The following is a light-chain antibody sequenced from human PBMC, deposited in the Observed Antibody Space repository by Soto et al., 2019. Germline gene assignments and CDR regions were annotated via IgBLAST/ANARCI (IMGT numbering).Light chain of an antibody. V-gene: IGKV1-5*01. CDR2: DVS. J-gene: IGKJ4*01. CDR3: QQYDSYPLT. Sequence: DIQMTQSPSSLSASVGARVTITCRASQSINNLLAWYQQKPGKAPKFLIYDVSTLESGVLSRFSGSGSGTECTLTISSLQPEDVATYYCQQYDSYPLTLGGGTKVDIK. CDR1: QSINNL.